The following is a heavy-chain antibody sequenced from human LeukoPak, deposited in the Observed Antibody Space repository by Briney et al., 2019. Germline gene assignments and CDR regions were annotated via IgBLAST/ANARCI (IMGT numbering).Heavy chain of an antibody. CDR1: GFTFSSYA. Sequence: GGSLRLSCAASGFTFSSYAMSWVRQAPGKGLEWVSAISGSGGSTYYADSVKGRFTISRDNYNNPLYPQMNSLRAEDTAVYYCAKVDDFWSGYFDYWGQGTLVTVSS. D-gene: IGHD3-3*01. CDR3: AKVDDFWSGYFDY. V-gene: IGHV3-23*01. CDR2: ISGSGGST. J-gene: IGHJ4*02.